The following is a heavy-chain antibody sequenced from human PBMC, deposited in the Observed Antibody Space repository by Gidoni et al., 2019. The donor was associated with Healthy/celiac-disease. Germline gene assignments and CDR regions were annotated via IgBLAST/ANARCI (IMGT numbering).Heavy chain of an antibody. J-gene: IGHJ3*02. V-gene: IGHV3-48*02. CDR1: GFTFSSYS. Sequence: CAASGFTFSSYSMNWVRQAPGKGLEWVSYISSSSSTIYYADSVKGRFTIYRDNAKNSLYLQMNSLRDEDTAVYYCARDPYIRSIAARADDAFDIWGQGTMVTVSS. D-gene: IGHD6-6*01. CDR2: ISSSSSTI. CDR3: ARDPYIRSIAARADDAFDI.